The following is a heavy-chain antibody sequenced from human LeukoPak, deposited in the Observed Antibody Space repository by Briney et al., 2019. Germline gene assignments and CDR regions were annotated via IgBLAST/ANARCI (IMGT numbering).Heavy chain of an antibody. D-gene: IGHD2-15*01. CDR1: GFTFDDYA. CDR3: AKDSGGWSYAFDI. V-gene: IGHV3-9*03. Sequence: GGSLRLSCAASGFTFDDYATHWVRQAPGKGLEWVSGISWNSGSIGYADSVKGRFTISRDNAKNSLYLQMNSLRAEDMALYYCAKDSGGWSYAFDIWGQGTMVTVSS. CDR2: ISWNSGSI. J-gene: IGHJ3*02.